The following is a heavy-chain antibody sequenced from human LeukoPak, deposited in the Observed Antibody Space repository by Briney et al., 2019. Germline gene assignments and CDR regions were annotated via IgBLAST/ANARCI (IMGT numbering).Heavy chain of an antibody. CDR1: GYSFTSYW. Sequence: GESLKISCKGSGYSFTSYWISWVRQMPGKGLEWMGKIGLSDSYINYSPSFQGHVSISVDQSISTAYLQWSSLRASDTAIYYCARRRGTQTYYYYPMDVWGQGTTVTVSS. V-gene: IGHV5-10-1*01. CDR2: IGLSDSYI. J-gene: IGHJ6*02. CDR3: ARRRGTQTYYYYPMDV. D-gene: IGHD1/OR15-1a*01.